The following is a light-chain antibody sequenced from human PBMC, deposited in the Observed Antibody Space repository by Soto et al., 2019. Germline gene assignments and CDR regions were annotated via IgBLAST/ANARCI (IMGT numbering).Light chain of an antibody. J-gene: IGKJ1*01. CDR3: QQSYSTPPT. CDR1: QSMSSY. V-gene: IGKV1-39*01. CDR2: AAS. Sequence: DIQMTQSPSSLSASVGDRVTITCRASQSMSSYLNWYQQKPGKAPKLLIYAASSLKSGGPSRFSGSGSGTDFTLTISRLQPEDFATYYCQQSYSTPPTFGQGTKVEIK.